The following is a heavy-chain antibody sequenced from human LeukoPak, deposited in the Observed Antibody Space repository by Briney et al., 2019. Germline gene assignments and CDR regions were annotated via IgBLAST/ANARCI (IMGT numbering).Heavy chain of an antibody. CDR3: ARIAGTETSTYAFDI. CDR1: GGTFTGYY. CDR2: INPNSGGT. D-gene: IGHD6-13*01. Sequence: ASVKVSCKASGGTFTGYYMHWVRQGPGQGLEWMGWINPNSGGTNYAQKFQGRVTMTRDTSISTAYMELSRLRSDDTAVYYCARIAGTETSTYAFDIWGQGTMVTVSS. J-gene: IGHJ3*02. V-gene: IGHV1-2*02.